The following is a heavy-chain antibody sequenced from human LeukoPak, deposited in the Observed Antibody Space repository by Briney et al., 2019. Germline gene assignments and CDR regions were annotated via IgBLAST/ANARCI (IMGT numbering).Heavy chain of an antibody. D-gene: IGHD3-22*01. CDR3: TRGRLTMT. CDR2: IKEDGSEK. CDR1: GFTFSSSW. J-gene: IGHJ5*02. V-gene: IGHV3-7*01. Sequence: PGGSLRLSCAASGFTFSSSWMSWVCQAPGKGLEWVANIKEDGSEKCYVEPVKGRFSISRDNARNSLYLQMNSLRVEDTAVYYCTRGRLTMTWGQGTLVTVSS.